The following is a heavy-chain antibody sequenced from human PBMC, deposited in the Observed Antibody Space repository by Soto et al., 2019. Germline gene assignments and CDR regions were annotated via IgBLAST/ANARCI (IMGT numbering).Heavy chain of an antibody. CDR2: IIPIFGTA. CDR1: GGTFSSCA. Sequence: SVNVSCKASGGTFSSCAISWVRQAPGQGLEWMGGIIPIFGTANYAQKFQGRVTITADESTSTAYMELSSLRSEDTAVYYCARAVGSSGLYYGMDVWGQGTTVTVSS. V-gene: IGHV1-69*13. J-gene: IGHJ6*02. D-gene: IGHD3-22*01. CDR3: ARAVGSSGLYYGMDV.